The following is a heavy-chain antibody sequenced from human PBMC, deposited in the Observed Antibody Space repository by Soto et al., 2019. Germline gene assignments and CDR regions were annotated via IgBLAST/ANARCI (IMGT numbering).Heavy chain of an antibody. J-gene: IGHJ4*02. Sequence: SETLSLTCTVSGGSISSSSYYWGWIRQPPGKGLEWIGSIYYSGSTYYNPSLRSRVSISVDTSRNQFSLKLSSVTAADTAVYYCARDTSGWNYYFDYWGQGTLVTVSS. CDR3: ARDTSGWNYYFDY. CDR1: GGSISSSSYY. V-gene: IGHV4-39*01. D-gene: IGHD6-19*01. CDR2: IYYSGST.